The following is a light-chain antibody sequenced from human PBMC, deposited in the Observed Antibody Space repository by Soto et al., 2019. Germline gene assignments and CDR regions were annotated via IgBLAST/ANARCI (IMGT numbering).Light chain of an antibody. J-gene: IGKJ1*01. V-gene: IGKV3-15*01. Sequence: VRTQSPATLSVSPGERATLSCWASETVATNLAWYQQKPGQAPRLLISGESTRAAGISDRFRGSGYGTEFTLTIRRLRSEDSAIYYCQQYFEWPPMTFGQGTKVEI. CDR1: ETVATN. CDR3: QQYFEWPPMT. CDR2: GES.